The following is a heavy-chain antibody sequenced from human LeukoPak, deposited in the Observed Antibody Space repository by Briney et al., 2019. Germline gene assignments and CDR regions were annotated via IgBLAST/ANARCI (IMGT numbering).Heavy chain of an antibody. CDR2: ISGSGGST. CDR1: GFTFSSYA. Sequence: GSLRLSCAASGFTFSSYAMSRVRQAPGKGLEWVSAISGSGGSTYYADPVKGRFTISRDNSKNTLYLQMNSLRAEDAAVYYCVKGRVPAQGGKHPYHHYGLDVWGQGTTVTVSS. CDR3: VKGRVPAQGGKHPYHHYGLDV. V-gene: IGHV3-23*01. J-gene: IGHJ6*02. D-gene: IGHD2-21*01.